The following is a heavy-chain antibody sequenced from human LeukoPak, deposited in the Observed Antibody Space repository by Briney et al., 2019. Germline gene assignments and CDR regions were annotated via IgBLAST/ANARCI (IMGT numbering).Heavy chain of an antibody. CDR3: AAPPSPYGSSGCPIDY. D-gene: IGHD3-22*01. J-gene: IGHJ4*02. CDR1: GYTFTSYG. V-gene: IGHV1-18*01. Sequence: GASVKVSCKASGYTFTSYGIRWVRQAPGQGLEWMGWISAYNGNTNYAQKLQGRVTMTTDTSTSTAYMELRSLRSDDTAVYYCAAPPSPYGSSGCPIDYWGQGTLVTGSS. CDR2: ISAYNGNT.